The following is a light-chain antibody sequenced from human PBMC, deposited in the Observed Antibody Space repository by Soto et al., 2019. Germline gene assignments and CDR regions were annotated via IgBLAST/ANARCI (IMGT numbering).Light chain of an antibody. J-gene: IGKJ1*01. V-gene: IGKV1-17*01. CDR2: AAS. CDR3: LQHDSYPWT. CDR1: LRIRND. Sequence: DIQMTQSPSSLSASVGDRVTITCRTSLRIRNDLGWYQHKPGKAPKRLIYAASSLQSGVPSRFSGSGSGTEFTLTINSLQPEDFATYFCLQHDSYPWTFGQGTKVEFK.